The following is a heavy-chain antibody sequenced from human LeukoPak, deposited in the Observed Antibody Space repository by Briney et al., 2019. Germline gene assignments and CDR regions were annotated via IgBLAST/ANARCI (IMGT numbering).Heavy chain of an antibody. D-gene: IGHD6-13*01. Sequence: TSETLSLTCTVSGGSISSYYWSWIRRPPGKGLEWIGYIYYSGTTNYNPSLKSRVTISVDTSKNQFSLKLSSVTAADTAVYYCARGVYIAAAQYGYWGQGTLVTVSS. CDR2: IYYSGTT. V-gene: IGHV4-59*01. CDR1: GGSISSYY. J-gene: IGHJ4*02. CDR3: ARGVYIAAAQYGY.